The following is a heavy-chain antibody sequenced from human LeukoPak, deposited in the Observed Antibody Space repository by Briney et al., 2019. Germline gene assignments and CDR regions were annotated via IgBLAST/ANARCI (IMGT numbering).Heavy chain of an antibody. Sequence: SETLSLTCTVSGGSMTGYYWSWIRQPPGKGLEWIGYIYYSGSTNYNPPLKSRVTISVETSKNQFSLKLRSVTAADTAVYYCARHIPGNPYFDYWGQGTLVTVSS. CDR1: GGSMTGYY. V-gene: IGHV4-59*08. CDR3: ARHIPGNPYFDY. CDR2: IYYSGST. J-gene: IGHJ4*02. D-gene: IGHD2/OR15-2a*01.